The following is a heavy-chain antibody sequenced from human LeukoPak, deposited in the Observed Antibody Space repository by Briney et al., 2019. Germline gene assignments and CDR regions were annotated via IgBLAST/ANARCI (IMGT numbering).Heavy chain of an antibody. CDR3: ARDPVGVGNWGSHYYYGMDV. D-gene: IGHD7-27*01. V-gene: IGHV1-18*01. CDR1: GYTFTSYG. Sequence: ASVKVSCKASGYTFTSYGISWVRQAPGQGLEWMGWISAYNGNTNYAQKLQGRVTMTTDTSTSTAYMELRSLRSDDTAVYHCARDPVGVGNWGSHYYYGMDVWGQGTTVTVSS. CDR2: ISAYNGNT. J-gene: IGHJ6*02.